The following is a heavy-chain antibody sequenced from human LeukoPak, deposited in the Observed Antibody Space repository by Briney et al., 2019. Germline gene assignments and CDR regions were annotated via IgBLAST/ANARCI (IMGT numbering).Heavy chain of an antibody. Sequence: GGSLRLSCTASGFTFGDYPMSWFRQAPGKGLEWVGFIRSKAYGGTTEYAASVKGRSTISRDDSKSIAYLQMNSLKTEDTAVYYCSRARRVYCGGGCYSFDYWGQGTLVTVSS. D-gene: IGHD2-21*02. J-gene: IGHJ4*02. CDR3: SRARRVYCGGGCYSFDY. CDR1: GFTFGDYP. CDR2: IRSKAYGGTT. V-gene: IGHV3-49*03.